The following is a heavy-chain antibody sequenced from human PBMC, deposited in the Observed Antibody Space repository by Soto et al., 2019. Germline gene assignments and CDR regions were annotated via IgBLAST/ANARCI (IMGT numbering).Heavy chain of an antibody. CDR2: ISGSGGST. CDR3: ENDDGYYGDSS. J-gene: IGHJ5*02. Sequence: GRALRLSCAASGFTFSSYAMSWVRQAPGKGLEWVSGISGSGGSTYYADSVKGRFTISRDNSKNTLYLQMNSLRAEDTAVYYCENDDGYYGDSSWGQGTLVTVSS. CDR1: GFTFSSYA. D-gene: IGHD4-17*01. V-gene: IGHV3-23*01.